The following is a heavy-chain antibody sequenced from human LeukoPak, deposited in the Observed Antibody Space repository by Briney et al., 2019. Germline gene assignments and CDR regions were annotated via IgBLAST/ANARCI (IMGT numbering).Heavy chain of an antibody. CDR3: ARDRIWFGTAPHSSNWFDP. V-gene: IGHV4-38-2*02. J-gene: IGHJ5*02. CDR2: IYHSGST. CDR1: GYSISSGYY. D-gene: IGHD3-10*01. Sequence: SETLSLTCTVSGYSISSGYYWGWIRQPPGKGLEWVGSIYHSGSTYYNPSLKSRVTMSVDTSKNQFSLKLSSVTAADTAVYYCARDRIWFGTAPHSSNWFDPWGQGTLVTVSS.